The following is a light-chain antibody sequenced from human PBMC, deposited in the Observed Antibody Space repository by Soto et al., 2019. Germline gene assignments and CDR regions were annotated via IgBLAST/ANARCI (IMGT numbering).Light chain of an antibody. CDR1: SSNIGSNT. CDR3: AAWDDSLNGPGVV. CDR2: SNN. Sequence: QSVLTQSPSASGTPGQRVTITCSGSSSNIGSNTVNWYQQLPGTAPKLLIYSNNQRPSGVPDRFSGSKSGTSASLAISGLQSEDVADYYCAAWDDSLNGPGVVFGGGTKLTVL. J-gene: IGLJ2*01. V-gene: IGLV1-44*01.